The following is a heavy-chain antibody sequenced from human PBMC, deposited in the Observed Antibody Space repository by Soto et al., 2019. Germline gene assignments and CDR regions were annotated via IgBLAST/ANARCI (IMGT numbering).Heavy chain of an antibody. Sequence: QVQLQQWGAGLLKPSETLALNCGVYGESLTGYYWSWIRQPPGKALEWIGEINHSGSINYIPSLKSRLTISVDTSNKQFSLRLSSVTAADAAIYYCARRRVAARSYYFDYWGQGNLVTVSS. CDR3: ARRRVAARSYYFDY. CDR1: GESLTGYY. D-gene: IGHD6-6*01. V-gene: IGHV4-34*01. CDR2: INHSGSI. J-gene: IGHJ4*02.